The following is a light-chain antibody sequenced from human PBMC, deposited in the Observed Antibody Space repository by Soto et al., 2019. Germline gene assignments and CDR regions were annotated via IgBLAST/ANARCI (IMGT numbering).Light chain of an antibody. CDR2: GSA. Sequence: PGEDATISCRARQTVTSDYLAWYQQRRGQAPRLHIYGSASRAAGIPDRFSGSGSGTDFTLTISRLEPEDFAVYYCQQYGSSPPTFGQGTRLEI. V-gene: IGKV3-20*01. J-gene: IGKJ5*01. CDR1: QTVTSDY. CDR3: QQYGSSPPT.